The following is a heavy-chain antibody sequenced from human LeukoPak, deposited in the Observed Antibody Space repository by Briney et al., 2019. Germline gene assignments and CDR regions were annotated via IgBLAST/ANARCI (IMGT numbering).Heavy chain of an antibody. J-gene: IGHJ4*02. CDR1: GFTFSSYA. Sequence: GGSLRLSCAASGFTFSSYAMSWVRQAPGKGLEWVSGISGSGDNTYYADSVKGRFTISRDNSKNTLYLQMNSLRAEDTAVYYCARDEVRAVVVSPATRGATDYWGQGTLVTVSS. CDR3: ARDEVRAVVVSPATRGATDY. V-gene: IGHV3-23*01. CDR2: ISGSGDNT. D-gene: IGHD2-2*01.